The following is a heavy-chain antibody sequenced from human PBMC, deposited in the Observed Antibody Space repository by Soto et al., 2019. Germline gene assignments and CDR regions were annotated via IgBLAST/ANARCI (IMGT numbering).Heavy chain of an antibody. Sequence: ASVKVSCKASGNTFTSYGISWVRQAPGQGLEWMGWISAYNGNTNYAQKLQGRVTMTTDTSTSTAYMELRSLRSDDTAVYYCARVYSGYDSYQHWGQGTLVTVSS. CDR3: ARVYSGYDSYQH. CDR2: ISAYNGNT. J-gene: IGHJ1*01. D-gene: IGHD5-12*01. CDR1: GNTFTSYG. V-gene: IGHV1-18*01.